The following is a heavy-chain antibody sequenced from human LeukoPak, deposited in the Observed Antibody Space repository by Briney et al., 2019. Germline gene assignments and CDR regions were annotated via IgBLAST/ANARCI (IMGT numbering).Heavy chain of an antibody. CDR3: AKDGRGRTFFGDIEY. D-gene: IGHD3-10*01. Sequence: GGSLRLSCAASGFTFSLYGMHWVRQAPGKGLEWVALISNDGDSEYYIDSVKGRFTISRDNAKDTLYLQMNSLRGEDTAVYYCAKDGRGRTFFGDIEYWSQGTLVAVSS. J-gene: IGHJ4*02. V-gene: IGHV3-30*18. CDR1: GFTFSLYG. CDR2: ISNDGDSE.